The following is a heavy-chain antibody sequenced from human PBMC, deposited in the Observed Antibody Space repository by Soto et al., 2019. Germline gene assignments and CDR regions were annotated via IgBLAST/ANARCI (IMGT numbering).Heavy chain of an antibody. Sequence: EASLKYSCKTSGYSFTSYWIGWVRQMPGKGMEWMGNIYPYDSDTRYSPSFQGQVTISADTSITTAYLQWSGLRASDTAMYFCARHLVGSTRGNFDYWGQGTLVTVSS. D-gene: IGHD2-2*01. CDR3: ARHLVGSTRGNFDY. J-gene: IGHJ4*01. CDR2: IYPYDSDT. CDR1: GYSFTSYW. V-gene: IGHV5-51*01.